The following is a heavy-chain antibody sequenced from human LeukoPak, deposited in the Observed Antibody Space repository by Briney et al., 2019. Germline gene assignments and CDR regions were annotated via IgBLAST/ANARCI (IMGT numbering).Heavy chain of an antibody. Sequence: GGSLRLSCTASGFTFSDSYMSWIRQAPGKGLEWVSYISSGSSYTNYADSVKGRFTISRDNAKNSLHLQMNSLRVEDTAVYYCARFGQLYCPDYWGQGTLVTVSS. CDR3: ARFGQLYCPDY. J-gene: IGHJ4*02. CDR1: GFTFSDSY. CDR2: ISSGSSYT. D-gene: IGHD2-8*02. V-gene: IGHV3-11*06.